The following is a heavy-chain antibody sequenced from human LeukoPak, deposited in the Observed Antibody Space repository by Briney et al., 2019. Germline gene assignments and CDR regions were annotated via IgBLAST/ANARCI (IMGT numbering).Heavy chain of an antibody. J-gene: IGHJ5*02. CDR1: GFTFSSYW. CDR3: ARVSRLRNPRTLDL. D-gene: IGHD3-16*02. Sequence: GGSLRLSCAASGFTFSSYWMSWVRQAPGKGLEWVANIHEDGSQIYYVDSVKGRFTISRDNAKNSLHLQMSSLRVEDTALYYCARVSRLRNPRTLDLWGQGTLVTVSS. CDR2: IHEDGSQI. V-gene: IGHV3-7*01.